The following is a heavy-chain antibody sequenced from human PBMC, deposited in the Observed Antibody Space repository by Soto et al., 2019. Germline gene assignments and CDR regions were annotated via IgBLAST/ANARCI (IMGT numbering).Heavy chain of an antibody. Sequence: SVKVSCKASGGTFSSYAISWVRQAPGQGLEWMGGIIPIFGTANYAQKFQGRVTITADESTSTAYMELSSLRSEDTAVYYCARDWGITGTPGIGYYGMDVWGQGTKVTVSS. D-gene: IGHD1-7*01. CDR1: GGTFSSYA. CDR2: IIPIFGTA. V-gene: IGHV1-69*13. CDR3: ARDWGITGTPGIGYYGMDV. J-gene: IGHJ6*02.